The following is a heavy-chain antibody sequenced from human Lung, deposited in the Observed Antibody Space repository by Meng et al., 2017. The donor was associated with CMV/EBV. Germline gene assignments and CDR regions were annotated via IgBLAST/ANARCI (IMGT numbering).Heavy chain of an antibody. CDR3: ARGTPGRSYSDY. J-gene: IGHJ4*02. D-gene: IGHD3-10*01. V-gene: IGHV1-18*01. Sequence: QVQLVQSGSELKKPGDSVKVSCQAAGYTFASYGISWLRQAPGQGLEWMGWFVNNVDTYSAQKFQGRVTMTTDTHTSTAFMELRSLRSDDTAVYYCARGTPGRSYSDYWGQGTLVTVSS. CDR2: FVNNVDT. CDR1: GYTFASYG.